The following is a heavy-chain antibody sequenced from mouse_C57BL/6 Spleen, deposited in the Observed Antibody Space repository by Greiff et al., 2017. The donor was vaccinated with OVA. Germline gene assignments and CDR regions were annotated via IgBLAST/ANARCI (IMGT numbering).Heavy chain of an antibody. D-gene: IGHD1-1*02. V-gene: IGHV1-78*01. CDR1: GYTFTDHT. CDR2: IYPRDGST. J-gene: IGHJ4*01. Sequence: VQLQQSDAELVKPGASVKISCKVSGYTFTDHTIHWMKQRPEQGLEWIGYIYPRDGSTKYNEKFKSKATLTVDTSSSTAYMQLSSLTSEDSAVYYCAREGYGDAMDYWGQGTSVTVSS. CDR3: AREGYGDAMDY.